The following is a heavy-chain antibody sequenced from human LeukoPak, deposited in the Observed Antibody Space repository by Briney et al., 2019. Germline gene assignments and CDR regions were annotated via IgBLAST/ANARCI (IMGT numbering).Heavy chain of an antibody. J-gene: IGHJ6*02. CDR1: GGPTSLYY. D-gene: IGHD2-15*01. CDR3: ASLHVRLLTLEV. CDR2: IYYTGHS. Sequence: TSETLSLTCSFSGGPTSLYYWSWIRQPPGKGLDWIVYIYYTGHSNYNSTLKSRVTMSVDTSKKQFSLNLSAVTAADTAVYYCASLHVRLLTLEVWGPGTTVTVSS. V-gene: IGHV4-59*01.